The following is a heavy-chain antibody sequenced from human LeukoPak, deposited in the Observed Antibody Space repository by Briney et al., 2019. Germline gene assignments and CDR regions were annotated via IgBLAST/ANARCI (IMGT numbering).Heavy chain of an antibody. CDR3: ARDPAYGALDY. Sequence: GGSLRLSCAASGFTFSDCWMTWVRQAPGRGLEWVADINQDGNTKSYMDSVEGRFTISRDNARNSMYLQMSSLRAEDTAVYYCARDPAYGALDYWGKGTLVTVSS. D-gene: IGHD4-17*01. J-gene: IGHJ4*02. CDR2: INQDGNTK. CDR1: GFTFSDCW. V-gene: IGHV3-7*01.